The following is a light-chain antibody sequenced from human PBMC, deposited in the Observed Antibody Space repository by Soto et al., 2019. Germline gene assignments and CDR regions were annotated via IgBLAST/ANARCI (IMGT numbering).Light chain of an antibody. CDR2: GAS. J-gene: IGKJ1*01. CDR1: QSVSSN. V-gene: IGKV3-15*01. CDR3: QQYHNWWT. Sequence: IEMTPSPATLSGSPGERATLSCRASQSVSSNLVWYQQKPGQAPRLLIYGASTRVTGIPARFSGSGSGTEFTLTISSLQSEDFAVYYCQQYHNWWTFGQGTKADIK.